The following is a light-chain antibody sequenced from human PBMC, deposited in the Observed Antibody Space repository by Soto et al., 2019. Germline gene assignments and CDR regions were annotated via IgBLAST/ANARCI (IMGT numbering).Light chain of an antibody. CDR2: EVS. CDR1: SRDVGYYNY. V-gene: IGLV2-8*01. CDR3: TTYADDNIFV. Sequence: QSVLTQPPSASGPPGQSVTISCTGTSRDVGYYNYVSWYQQHPGKAPRLMIYEVSKRPSGVPERFSGSKSGNTASLTVSGLQAEDEAAYCCTTYADDNIFVFGTGTKVTVL. J-gene: IGLJ1*01.